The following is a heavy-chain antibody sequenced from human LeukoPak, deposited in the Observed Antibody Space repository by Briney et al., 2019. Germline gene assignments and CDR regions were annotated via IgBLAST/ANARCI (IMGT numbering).Heavy chain of an antibody. Sequence: GALVKVSCKASGYTFSSYGISWVRQAPGQGLEWMGWISAYNGNTNYAQKFRGRVTMTTDTSTSTAYMELRSLRSDDTAVYYCASLKTDGYFDYWGQGTLVTVSS. D-gene: IGHD5-24*01. V-gene: IGHV1-18*01. CDR3: ASLKTDGYFDY. CDR1: GYTFSSYG. CDR2: ISAYNGNT. J-gene: IGHJ4*02.